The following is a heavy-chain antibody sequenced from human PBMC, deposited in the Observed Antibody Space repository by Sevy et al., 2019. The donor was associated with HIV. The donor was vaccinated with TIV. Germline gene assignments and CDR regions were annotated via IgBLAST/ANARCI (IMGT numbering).Heavy chain of an antibody. D-gene: IGHD4-17*01. Sequence: SETLSLTCTVSGGSISSNSYYWVWIRQPPGKGLEWVGSIYYSGTTYYNPSLKSRVTISIDTSKTQFSLKLSSVTAADTAIFYCARLNYGDYSNYFDPWGQGSLVTVSS. V-gene: IGHV4-39*01. CDR1: GGSISSNSYY. J-gene: IGHJ5*02. CDR2: IYYSGTT. CDR3: ARLNYGDYSNYFDP.